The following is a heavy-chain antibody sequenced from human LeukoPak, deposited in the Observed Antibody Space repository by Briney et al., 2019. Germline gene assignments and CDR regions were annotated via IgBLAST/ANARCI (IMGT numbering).Heavy chain of an antibody. CDR2: ISSDGTYA. D-gene: IGHD3-9*01. J-gene: IGHJ5*02. V-gene: IGHV3-74*01. CDR1: GFTFSTSW. CDR3: ARDTGYYSP. Sequence: PGGSLRLSCVASGFTFSTSWMHWVRQVPGKGLVWVSRISSDGTYARYADSVQGRFTISRDNAKNTLFLQMNSLRDEDTAIYYCARDTGYYSPWGQGTLVTVSS.